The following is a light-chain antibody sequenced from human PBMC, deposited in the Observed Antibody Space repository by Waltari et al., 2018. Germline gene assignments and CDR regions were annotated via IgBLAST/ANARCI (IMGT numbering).Light chain of an antibody. CDR3: AAWEDRLNGVV. CDR2: RNN. V-gene: IGLV1-44*01. CDR1: SSNIGSNP. J-gene: IGLJ2*01. Sequence: QSVLTQPPPPSGTPGQRVPTSCSGTSSNIGSNPVNWYQQRPGTAPKLPIYRNNQRPTELPDRFYGTRSGTPASLAISGLQCEDEADYYCAAWEDRLNGVVFGGGTKLTVL.